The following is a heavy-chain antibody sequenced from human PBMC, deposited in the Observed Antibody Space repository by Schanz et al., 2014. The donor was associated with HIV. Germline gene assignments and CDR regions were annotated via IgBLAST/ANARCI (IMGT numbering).Heavy chain of an antibody. CDR1: GFAFNNYA. V-gene: IGHV3-23*01. D-gene: IGHD3-10*01. Sequence: DVQLLESGGGLVLPGGSLRLSCAASGFAFNNYAMHWVRQGPGKGLEWVSVVTSSGASTNSADSVKGRFTISRDNAKNSLNLQLKSLRAEDTAVYYCAKVSDNYGSGLDYWGQGTLVTVSS. CDR3: AKVSDNYGSGLDY. CDR2: VTSSGAST. J-gene: IGHJ4*02.